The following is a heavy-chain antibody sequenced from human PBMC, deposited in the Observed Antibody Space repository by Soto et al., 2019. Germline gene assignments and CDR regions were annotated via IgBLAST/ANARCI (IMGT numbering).Heavy chain of an antibody. J-gene: IGHJ6*02. V-gene: IGHV4-34*01. D-gene: IGHD2-2*01. CDR1: GGSFSGYY. Sequence: SETLSLTCAVYGGSFSGYYWSWIRQPPGKWLEWIGEINHSGSTNYNPSLKSRVTISVDTSKNQFSLKLSSVTAADTAVYYCARGRGYCSSTSCWKDVWGQGTTVTVSS. CDR3: ARGRGYCSSTSCWKDV. CDR2: INHSGST.